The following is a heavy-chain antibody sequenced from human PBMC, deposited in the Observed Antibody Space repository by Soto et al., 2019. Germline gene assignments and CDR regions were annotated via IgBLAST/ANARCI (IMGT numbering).Heavy chain of an antibody. CDR2: ISYDGSNK. V-gene: IGHV3-30-3*01. D-gene: IGHD6-13*01. CDR1: GSTFSSYA. J-gene: IGHJ4*02. CDR3: AREAGTGGYYFDY. Sequence: GGSLRLSCAASGSTFSSYAMHWVRQAPGKGLEWVAVISYDGSNKYYADSVKGRFTISRDNSKNTLYLQMNSLRAEDTAVYYCAREAGTGGYYFDYWGQGTLVTVSS.